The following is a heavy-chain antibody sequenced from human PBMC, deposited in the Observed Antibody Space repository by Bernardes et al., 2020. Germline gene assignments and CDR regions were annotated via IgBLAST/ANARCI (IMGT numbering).Heavy chain of an antibody. V-gene: IGHV4-39*01. Sequence: SETLSLTCTVSGGSISSSSYYWGWIRQPPGKGLEWIGSIYYSGSTYYNPSLKSRVTISVDTSKNQFSLKLSSVTAADTAVYYCAPYSSSSLNWFDPWGQGTLVTVSS. J-gene: IGHJ5*02. CDR3: APYSSSSLNWFDP. D-gene: IGHD6-6*01. CDR2: IYYSGST. CDR1: GGSISSSSYY.